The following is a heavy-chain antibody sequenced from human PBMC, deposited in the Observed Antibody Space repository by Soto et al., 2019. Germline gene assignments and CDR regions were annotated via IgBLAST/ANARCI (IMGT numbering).Heavy chain of an antibody. V-gene: IGHV4-61*01. CDR2: IYYSGST. CDR3: ARDLKEYCSDGKCNWFDP. CDR1: GGSVSSSSYY. D-gene: IGHD2-15*01. Sequence: PSETLSLTCTVSGGSVSSSSYYWSWIRQPPGKGLEWIGYIYYSGSTNYNPSLKSRVTISFDASKNQISLQVRSATAADAAVYYCARDLKEYCSDGKCNWFDPWGQGTLVTVSS. J-gene: IGHJ5*02.